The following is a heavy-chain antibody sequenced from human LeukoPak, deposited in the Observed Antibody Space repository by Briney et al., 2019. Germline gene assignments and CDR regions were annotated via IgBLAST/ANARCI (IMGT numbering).Heavy chain of an antibody. CDR3: ARQGTVTTYYYYYYGMDV. CDR1: GDSITSYY. Sequence: SETLSLTCTVSGDSITSYYWSWIRQPPGKGLEWIGYIHYSGTTNYNPSLKSRVTISIDTSKIQFSLKLSSVTAADTAVYYCARQGTVTTYYYYYYGMDVWGQGTTVTVSS. CDR2: IHYSGTT. D-gene: IGHD4-17*01. V-gene: IGHV4-59*08. J-gene: IGHJ6*02.